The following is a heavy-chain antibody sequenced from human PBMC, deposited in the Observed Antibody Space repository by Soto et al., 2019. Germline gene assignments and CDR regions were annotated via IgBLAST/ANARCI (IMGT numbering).Heavy chain of an antibody. CDR1: GYTFTGDY. D-gene: IGHD2-15*01. CDR3: ARAQSVVAASSYWYFDL. Sequence: ASVHVPCKASGYTFTGDYMHWVRQAPGQGLEWMGWINPNSGGTNYAQKFQGRVTMTRDTSISTAYMELSRLRSDDTAVYYCARAQSVVAASSYWYFDLWGRGTLVTVS. CDR2: INPNSGGT. V-gene: IGHV1-2*02. J-gene: IGHJ2*01.